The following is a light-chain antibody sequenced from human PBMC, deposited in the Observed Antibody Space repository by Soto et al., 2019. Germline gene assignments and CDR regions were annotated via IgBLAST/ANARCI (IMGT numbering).Light chain of an antibody. CDR3: SSYGGSNNFV. J-gene: IGLJ1*01. Sequence: QSALTQPPSASGSPGQSITISCTGTSSDVGGYNFVSWYQHFPGKAPKLIIYEVTKRPSGVPDRFSGSKSGNTASLTVSGLQTDDEADYYCSSYGGSNNFVFGTGTKVTVL. CDR2: EVT. CDR1: SSDVGGYNF. V-gene: IGLV2-8*01.